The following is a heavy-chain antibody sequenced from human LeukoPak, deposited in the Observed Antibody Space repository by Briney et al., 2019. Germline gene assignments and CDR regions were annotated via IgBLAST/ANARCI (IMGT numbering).Heavy chain of an antibody. Sequence: PGGSLRLSCAASGFTFSSYAMSWVRQAPGKGLEWVSAISGSGGSTYYADSVKGRFTISRDNAKSTLYLQMNSLRAEDTAVYYCASPLSSGSGFDYWGQGTLVTVSS. D-gene: IGHD6-19*01. CDR2: ISGSGGST. CDR3: ASPLSSGSGFDY. CDR1: GFTFSSYA. V-gene: IGHV3-23*01. J-gene: IGHJ4*02.